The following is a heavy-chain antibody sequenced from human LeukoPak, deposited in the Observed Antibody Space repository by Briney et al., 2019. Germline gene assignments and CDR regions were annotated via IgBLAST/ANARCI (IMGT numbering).Heavy chain of an antibody. CDR1: GFTFSSYS. CDR2: IKSKTDGGTT. V-gene: IGHV3-15*01. D-gene: IGHD4-17*01. CDR3: TTSPTVTTLVFDY. Sequence: GGSLRLSCAASGFTFSSYSMNWVRQAPGEGLEWVGRIKSKTDGGTTDYAAPVKGRFTISRDDSKNTLYLQMNSLKTEDTAVYYCTTSPTVTTLVFDYWGQGTLVTVSS. J-gene: IGHJ4*02.